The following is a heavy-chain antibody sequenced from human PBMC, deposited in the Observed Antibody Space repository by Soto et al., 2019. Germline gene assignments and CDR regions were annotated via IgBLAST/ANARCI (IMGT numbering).Heavy chain of an antibody. CDR2: INPNSGGT. V-gene: IGHV1-2*04. J-gene: IGHJ6*02. D-gene: IGHD6-19*01. CDR3: ARDRSSGWRTYYYYYGMDV. Sequence: ASVKVSCKASGYTFTGYYMHWVRQAPGQGLEWMGWINPNSGGTNYAQKFQGWFTMTRDTSISTAYMELSRLRSDDTAEYYCARDRSSGWRTYYYYYGMDVWGQGITVTVSS. CDR1: GYTFTGYY.